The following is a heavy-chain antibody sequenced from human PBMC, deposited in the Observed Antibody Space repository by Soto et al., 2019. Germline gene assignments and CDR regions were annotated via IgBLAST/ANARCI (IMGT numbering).Heavy chain of an antibody. V-gene: IGHV3-23*01. CDR2: ISGSGGRT. CDR1: GFTFNSYA. CDR3: AKDKHSNSLNWFDP. J-gene: IGHJ5*02. D-gene: IGHD6-6*01. Sequence: EVQLLESGGRLLQPGGSLRLSCAASGFTFNSYAMSWVRQAPGKGLVWVSGISGSGGRTYYADSVKGRFTISRDNSKNALYLQMNSLRAEDTAVYYCAKDKHSNSLNWFDPWGQGTLVTVSS.